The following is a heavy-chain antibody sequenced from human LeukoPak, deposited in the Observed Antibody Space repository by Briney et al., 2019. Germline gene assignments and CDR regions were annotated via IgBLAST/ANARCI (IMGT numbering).Heavy chain of an antibody. J-gene: IGHJ4*02. Sequence: SETLSLTCTVSGGSISSSSYYWSWIRQHPGKGLEWIGYIFYSGSTYYNPSLKSRVTISVDTSKNQFSLKLSSVTAADTAVYYCARVNVLRGQGFDYWGQGTLVTVSS. CDR3: ARVNVLRGQGFDY. CDR1: GGSISSSSYY. CDR2: IFYSGST. D-gene: IGHD3-10*01. V-gene: IGHV4-31*03.